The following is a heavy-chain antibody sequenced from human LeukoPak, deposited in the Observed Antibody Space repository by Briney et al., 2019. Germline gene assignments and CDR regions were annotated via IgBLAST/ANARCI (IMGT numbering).Heavy chain of an antibody. V-gene: IGHV4-4*07. Sequence: PSETLSLTCTVSGVSISGYYWSWIRQSAGKGLEWIGRIYITRGTNYNPSLRSRVIMSVDTSKNQFSLQLNSVTAADTAVYYCAXXXXXXXXVLGYYYYYYYMDVWGKGTTVTVSS. CDR3: AXXXXXXXXVLGYYYYYYYMDV. CDR2: IYITRGT. J-gene: IGHJ6*03. D-gene: IGHD2-8*01. CDR1: GVSISGYY.